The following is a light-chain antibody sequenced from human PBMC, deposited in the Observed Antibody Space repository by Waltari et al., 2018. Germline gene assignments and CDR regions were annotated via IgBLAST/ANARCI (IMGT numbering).Light chain of an antibody. Sequence: EIVLTQPPGPLSLSPGERAPLSCRASQRVTSTSLTWYQQKLGQAPRLLIYGTSSRATGIPNRVSGGGSGTDFTLTISILDPEDFAFYYCQQYDGEVVTFGGGTKVEI. V-gene: IGKV3-20*01. J-gene: IGKJ4*01. CDR3: QQYDGEVVT. CDR1: QRVTSTS. CDR2: GTS.